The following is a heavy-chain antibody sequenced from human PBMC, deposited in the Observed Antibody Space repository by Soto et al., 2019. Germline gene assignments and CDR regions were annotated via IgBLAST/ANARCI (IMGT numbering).Heavy chain of an antibody. CDR3: AKNEGRTGYSCFDY. Sequence: EVQLLESGGGLVQPGGSLRLSCAASGFTFSSYAMSWVRQAPGKGLEWVSSISSGDDTTYFADSVKGRFTISRDNSKNTLYLQTTSLRAEDTALYYCAKNEGRTGYSCFDYWGQGTLVTVSS. J-gene: IGHJ4*02. D-gene: IGHD3-9*01. V-gene: IGHV3-23*01. CDR1: GFTFSSYA. CDR2: ISSGDDTT.